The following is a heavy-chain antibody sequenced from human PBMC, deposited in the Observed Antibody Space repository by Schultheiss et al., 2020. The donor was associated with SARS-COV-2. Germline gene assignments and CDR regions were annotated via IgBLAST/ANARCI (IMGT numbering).Heavy chain of an antibody. CDR2: IWYDGSNK. D-gene: IGHD3-3*01. CDR1: GFTFSSYG. Sequence: GGSLRLSCAASGFTFSSYGMHWVRQAPGKGLEWVAVIWYDGSNKYYADSVKGRFTISRDNSKNTLYLQMNSLRAEDTAVYYCARDHEGITIFGVVITNWFDPWGQGTLVTVSS. V-gene: IGHV3-33*01. CDR3: ARDHEGITIFGVVITNWFDP. J-gene: IGHJ5*02.